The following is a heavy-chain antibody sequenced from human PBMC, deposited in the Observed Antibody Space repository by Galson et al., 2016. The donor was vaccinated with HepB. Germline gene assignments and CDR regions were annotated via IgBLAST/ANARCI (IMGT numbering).Heavy chain of an antibody. CDR3: ARGAAAAPIGGYYSALDV. J-gene: IGHJ6*02. CDR1: GFTFSNYW. V-gene: IGHV3-7*02. CDR2: INLDETEK. Sequence: SLSLSCAVSGFTFSNYWMSWVRQAPGKGPEWVADINLDETEKYYMDSVRGRLTIFRDNAKNLLFLQMNDLRVEDTAVCYCARGAAAAPIGGYYSALDVWGQGTTVTVSS. D-gene: IGHD6-13*01.